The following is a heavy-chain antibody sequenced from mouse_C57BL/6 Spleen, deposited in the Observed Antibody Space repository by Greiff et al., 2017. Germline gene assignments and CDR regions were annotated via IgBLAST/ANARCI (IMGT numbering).Heavy chain of an antibody. J-gene: IGHJ2*01. Sequence: VQLVESGAELVKPGASVKISCKASGYAFSSYWMNWVKQRPGKGLEWIGQIYPGDGDTNYNGKFKGKATLTADKSSSTAYMQLSSLTSEDSAVYFCARGDYSNYLDYWGQGTTLTVSS. V-gene: IGHV1-80*01. CDR3: ARGDYSNYLDY. CDR1: GYAFSSYW. D-gene: IGHD2-5*01. CDR2: IYPGDGDT.